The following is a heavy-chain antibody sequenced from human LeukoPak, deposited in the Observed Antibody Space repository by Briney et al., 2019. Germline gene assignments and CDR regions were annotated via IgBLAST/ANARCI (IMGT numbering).Heavy chain of an antibody. CDR1: GGSISSYY. CDR2: IYYSGST. D-gene: IGHD3-10*01. J-gene: IGHJ4*02. V-gene: IGHV4-59*01. CDR3: ARAGSGYSFDY. Sequence: SETLSLTCTVSGGSISSYYWSWIRQPPGKGLEWIGYIYYSGSTNYNPSLKSRVTISVDTSKNQFSLKLSSVTAADTAVYYCARAGSGYSFDYWGQGTLVTVSS.